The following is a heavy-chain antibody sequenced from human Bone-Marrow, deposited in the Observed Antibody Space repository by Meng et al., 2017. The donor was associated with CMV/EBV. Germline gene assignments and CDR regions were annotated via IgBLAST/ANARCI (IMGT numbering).Heavy chain of an antibody. CDR1: GFTFSSYA. V-gene: IGHV3-23*01. Sequence: GESLKISCAASGFTFSSYAMSWVRQAPGKGLEWVSGISGSGGSTYYADSVKGRFTISRDNSKNTLYLQMNSLRAEDTAVYYCAKDLVGWNYGGFDYWGQGTLVTVSS. CDR3: AKDLVGWNYGGFDY. J-gene: IGHJ4*02. CDR2: ISGSGGST. D-gene: IGHD1-7*01.